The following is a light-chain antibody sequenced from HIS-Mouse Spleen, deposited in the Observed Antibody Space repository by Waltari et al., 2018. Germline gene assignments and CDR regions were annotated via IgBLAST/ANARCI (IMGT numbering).Light chain of an antibody. V-gene: IGLV3-10*01. CDR1: ALPKKY. CDR2: EDS. CDR3: YSTDSSGNHRV. J-gene: IGLJ2*01. Sequence: SYELTQPPSVSVPPGPTARVTCSGYALPKKYDYWYQQESSQAPVLVTYEDSKRPSGIPERFSGSSSGTMATLTISGAQVEDEADYYCYSTDSSGNHRVFGGGTKLTVL.